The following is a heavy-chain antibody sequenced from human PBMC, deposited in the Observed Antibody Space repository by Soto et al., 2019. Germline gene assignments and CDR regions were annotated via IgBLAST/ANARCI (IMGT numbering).Heavy chain of an antibody. V-gene: IGHV2-5*02. CDR1: GFSLTTTSMG. D-gene: IGHD4-17*01. J-gene: IGHJ4*02. CDR2: LYWADDQ. Sequence: QITLKESGPPLVRPAQTLTLTCAFSGFSLTTTSMGVAWIRQPTGTALEWLALLYWADDQRYSPSLKYRLTISKDTSRSRVVLTISNLNPEDTGTYFCAHAGDYDLLSFDHWGPGTLVTVSS. CDR3: AHAGDYDLLSFDH.